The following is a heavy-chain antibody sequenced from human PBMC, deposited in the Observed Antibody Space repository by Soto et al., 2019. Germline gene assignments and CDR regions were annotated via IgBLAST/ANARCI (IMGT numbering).Heavy chain of an antibody. CDR1: GFTFSSHW. CDR3: AREPSEQWLAGGYYYYYGMDV. Sequence: PGGSLRLSCAASGFTFSSHWMHWVRQAPGKGPVWVSRINSEGSSTSYADSVKGRFTISRDNAKNTLYLQMISLRAEDTAVYYCAREPSEQWLAGGYYYYYGMDVWGQGTTVTVPS. D-gene: IGHD6-19*01. J-gene: IGHJ6*02. V-gene: IGHV3-74*01. CDR2: INSEGSST.